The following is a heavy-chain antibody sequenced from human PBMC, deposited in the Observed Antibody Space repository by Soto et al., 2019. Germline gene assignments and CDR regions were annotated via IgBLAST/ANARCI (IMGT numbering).Heavy chain of an antibody. D-gene: IGHD6-13*01. CDR3: ALYSSRYYYYYGMDV. V-gene: IGHV3-23*01. CDR1: GFTFSNYA. J-gene: IGHJ6*02. CDR2: ISGSGGST. Sequence: EVQLLESGGGLVQPGGSLRLSCAASGFTFSNYAMSWVRQAPGKGLEWVSAISGSGGSTYYADSVKGRFTISRDNSKNTLYLQMNSLRAEDTAVYYCALYSSRYYYYYGMDVWGQGTTVTVSS.